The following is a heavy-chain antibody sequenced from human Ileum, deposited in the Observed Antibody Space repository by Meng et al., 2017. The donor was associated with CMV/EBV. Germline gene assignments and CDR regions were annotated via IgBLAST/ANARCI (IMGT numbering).Heavy chain of an antibody. D-gene: IGHD2-8*01. CDR3: ARVAKYCTDGVCHDY. CDR1: GYTFTDNG. CDR2: ISAYSGDT. J-gene: IGHJ4*02. Sequence: QVQLVQSGAEVKQRGASVKVSCKAPGYTFTDNGISWVRQAPGQGLEWMGWISAYSGDTNYAQNLQGRLTMTTDTSTATAYMELRSLTSDDTAVYYCARVAKYCTDGVCHDYWGQGTLVTVSS. V-gene: IGHV1-18*04.